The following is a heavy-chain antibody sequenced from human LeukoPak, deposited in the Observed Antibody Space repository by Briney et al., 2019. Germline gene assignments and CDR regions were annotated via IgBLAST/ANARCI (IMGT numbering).Heavy chain of an antibody. CDR1: GFTFSSYA. V-gene: IGHV3-30*14. J-gene: IGHJ4*02. CDR2: ISYDGSNK. Sequence: PGRSLRLSCAASGFTFSSYAMHWVRQAPGKGLEWVAVISYDGSNKYYADSVKGRFTISRDNSKNTLYLQMNSLRAEDTAVYYCARAVDRSLLWFGELLSHPPDYWGQGTLVTVSS. CDR3: ARAVDRSLLWFGELLSHPPDY. D-gene: IGHD3-10*01.